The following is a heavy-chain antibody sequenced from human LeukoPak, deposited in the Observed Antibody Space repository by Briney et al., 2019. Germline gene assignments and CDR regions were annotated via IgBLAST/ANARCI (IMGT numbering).Heavy chain of an antibody. V-gene: IGHV1-69*13. CDR1: GGTFSSYA. CDR2: IIPIFGTA. CDR3: VRVLLYGGNPTIDY. D-gene: IGHD4-23*01. J-gene: IGHJ4*02. Sequence: SVKVSCKASGGTFSSYAISWVRQAPGQGLEWMGGIIPIFGTANYAQKFQGRVTITADESTSTAYMELSSLRSEDTAVYYCVRVLLYGGNPTIDYWGQGTLVTVSS.